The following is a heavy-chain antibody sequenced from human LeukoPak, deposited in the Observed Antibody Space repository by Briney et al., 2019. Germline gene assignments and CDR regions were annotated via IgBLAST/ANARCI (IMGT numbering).Heavy chain of an antibody. D-gene: IGHD3-10*01. CDR2: INHSGST. V-gene: IGHV4-34*01. J-gene: IGHJ6*03. CDR3: ARLRGVIDHYYYYYMDV. CDR1: GGSFSGYY. Sequence: PSETLSLTCAVYGGSFSGYYWSWIRQPPGKGLEWIGEINHSGSTNYNPSLKSRVTISVDTSKNQFSLKLSSVTAADTAVYYCARLRGVIDHYYYYYMDVWGKGTTVTVSS.